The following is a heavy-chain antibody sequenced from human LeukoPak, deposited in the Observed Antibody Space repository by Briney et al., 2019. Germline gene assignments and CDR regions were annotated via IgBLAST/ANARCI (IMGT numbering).Heavy chain of an antibody. CDR1: GFTFSDHY. D-gene: IGHD6-19*01. J-gene: IGHJ4*02. CDR3: ARDRLSSGWETFDY. Sequence: GGSPRLSCAASGFTFSDHYMDWVRQAPGKGLEWVGRMRNKANSYTTEYAASVKGRFTISRDDLKRSLYLQMNSLKTEDTAVYYCARDRLSSGWETFDYWGQGTLVTVSS. V-gene: IGHV3-72*01. CDR2: MRNKANSYTT.